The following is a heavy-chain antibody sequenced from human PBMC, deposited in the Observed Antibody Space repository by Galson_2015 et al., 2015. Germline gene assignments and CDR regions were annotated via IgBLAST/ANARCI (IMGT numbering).Heavy chain of an antibody. V-gene: IGHV1-24*01. Sequence: SVKVSCKVSGYTLTELSMHWVRQAPGKGLEWMGGFDPEDGETIYAQKFQGRVTMTEDTSTDTAYMELSSLRSEDTAVYYCATVVGGDAPLSFDYWGQGTLVTVSS. CDR1: GYTLTELS. CDR2: FDPEDGET. D-gene: IGHD2-21*02. CDR3: ATVVGGDAPLSFDY. J-gene: IGHJ4*02.